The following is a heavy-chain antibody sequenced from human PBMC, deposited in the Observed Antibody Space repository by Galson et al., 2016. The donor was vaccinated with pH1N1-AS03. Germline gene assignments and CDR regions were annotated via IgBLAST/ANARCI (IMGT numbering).Heavy chain of an antibody. CDR2: LIPIFHTP. CDR3: ASEVATSFDY. Sequence: SVKASCKASGGTFSSYAFTWVRQAPGQGLEWVGGLIPIFHTPNYAQKFQGRVTIIADESTSTAYMELSSLRSEDTAVYFCASEVATSFDYWGQGTLVTVSS. CDR1: GGTFSSYA. J-gene: IGHJ4*02. D-gene: IGHD5-24*01. V-gene: IGHV1-69*13.